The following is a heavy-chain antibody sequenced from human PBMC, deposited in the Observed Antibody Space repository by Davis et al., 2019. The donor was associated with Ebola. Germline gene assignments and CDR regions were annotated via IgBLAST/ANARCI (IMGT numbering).Heavy chain of an antibody. V-gene: IGHV1-18*01. Sequence: AASVKVSCKASGYTFTTYGISWVRQAPGQGLEWMGWISTYNGNTNSAQNLQGRVTMTTDTSTSTAYMEVRSLRYDDTAVYYCARAVTMVLPSGWFDPWGQGTLVTVSS. CDR3: ARAVTMVLPSGWFDP. J-gene: IGHJ5*02. D-gene: IGHD3-10*01. CDR2: ISTYNGNT. CDR1: GYTFTTYG.